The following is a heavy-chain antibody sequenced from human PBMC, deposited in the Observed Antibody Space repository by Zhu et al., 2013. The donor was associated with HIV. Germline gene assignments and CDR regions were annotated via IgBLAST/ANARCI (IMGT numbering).Heavy chain of an antibody. CDR1: GFTFSSYA. CDR3: VFANYGSGSYADY. D-gene: IGHD3-10*01. Sequence: VQLLESGGGLVQPGGSLRLSCAASGFTFSSYAMSWVRQAPGKGLEWVSAISGSGGSTYYADSVKGRFTISRDNSKNTLYLQMNSLRAEDTAVYYCVFANYGSGSYADYWGQGTLVTVSS. CDR2: ISGSGGST. V-gene: IGHV3-23*01. J-gene: IGHJ4*02.